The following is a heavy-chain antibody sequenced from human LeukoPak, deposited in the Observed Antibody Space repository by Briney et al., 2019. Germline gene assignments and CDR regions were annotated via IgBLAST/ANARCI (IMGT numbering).Heavy chain of an antibody. CDR2: IYSGGST. CDR3: ARDPGGGSGSYYFSYFDY. J-gene: IGHJ4*02. V-gene: IGHV3-53*01. Sequence: GGSLRLSCAASGFTVSSNYMSWVRQAPGKGLEWGSVIYSGGSTYYADSVKGRFTISRDNSKNTLYLQMNSLRAEATAVYYWARDPGGGSGSYYFSYFDYWGQGTLVTVSS. D-gene: IGHD3-10*01. CDR1: GFTVSSNY.